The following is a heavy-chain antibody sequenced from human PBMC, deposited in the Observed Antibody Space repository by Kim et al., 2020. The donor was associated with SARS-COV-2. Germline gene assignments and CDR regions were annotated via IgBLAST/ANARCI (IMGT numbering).Heavy chain of an antibody. CDR2: ISSNGGST. V-gene: IGHV3-64D*06. D-gene: IGHD6-13*01. CDR1: GFTFSSYA. J-gene: IGHJ4*02. Sequence: GGSLRLSCSASGFTFSSYAMHWVRQAPGKGLEYVSAISSNGGSTYYADSVKGRFTISRDNSKNTLYLQMSSLRAEDTAVYYCVKVVGAAAGKAAAPYFDYWGQGTLVTVSS. CDR3: VKVVGAAAGKAAAPYFDY.